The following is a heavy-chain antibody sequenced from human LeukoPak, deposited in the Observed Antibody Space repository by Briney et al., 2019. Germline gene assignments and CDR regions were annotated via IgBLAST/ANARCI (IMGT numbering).Heavy chain of an antibody. CDR2: ISGSGVST. CDR3: AKERLTTTTFDS. D-gene: IGHD4-11*01. V-gene: IGHV3-23*01. Sequence: GALRPSCAASGFPLSTYAMSWVRQAPGKGLEWVSLISGSGVSTYYADSVKGRFTIPRDNGKNTLSLQMDSLRAEDTALYYCAKERLTTTTFDSWGRGTLVTVSS. CDR1: GFPLSTYA. J-gene: IGHJ4*02.